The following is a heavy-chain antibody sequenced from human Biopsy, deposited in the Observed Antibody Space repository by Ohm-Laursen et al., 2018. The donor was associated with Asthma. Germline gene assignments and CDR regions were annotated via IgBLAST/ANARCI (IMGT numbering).Heavy chain of an antibody. J-gene: IGHJ6*02. V-gene: IGHV3-33*08. CDR3: ARKIAARGGMGV. CDR1: GFVFRSHA. Sequence: SLRLSCTASGFVFRSHARHWVRQAPGRGLEWVSFIWYDGRKKTYADSVKGRFTISRDNSKNTLYLQMNILRAEDTAVYYCARKIAARGGMGVWGQGTTVTV. CDR2: IWYDGRKK. D-gene: IGHD6-6*01.